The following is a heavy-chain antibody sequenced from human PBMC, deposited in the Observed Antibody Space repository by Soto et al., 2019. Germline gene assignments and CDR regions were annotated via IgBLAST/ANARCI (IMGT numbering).Heavy chain of an antibody. J-gene: IGHJ4*02. Sequence: KPSETLSLTCAVYGGSFSGYYWSWIRQPPGKGLEWIGEINHSGSTNYNPSLKSRVTISVDTSKNQFSLKLSSVTAADTAVYYCARGQSSSWPNYNFDYWGQGTLVTVSS. D-gene: IGHD6-13*01. CDR2: INHSGST. CDR1: GGSFSGYY. CDR3: ARGQSSSWPNYNFDY. V-gene: IGHV4-34*01.